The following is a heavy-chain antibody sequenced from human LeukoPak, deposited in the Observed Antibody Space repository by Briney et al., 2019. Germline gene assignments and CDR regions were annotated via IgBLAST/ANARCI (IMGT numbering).Heavy chain of an antibody. V-gene: IGHV4-61*01. J-gene: IGHJ4*02. CDR3: AKGRKDFDTNLGPFDS. Sequence: SETLSLTCTVSGGSISSSSYYWSWIRQSPGKGLEWLGYVHDSAGTIYNPSLKSRVTISAGTSKTQFSLKVTSVTTADTAVYYCAKGRKDFDTNLGPFDSWGQGILVTVSS. CDR1: GGSISSSSYY. D-gene: IGHD3-9*01. CDR2: VHDSAGT.